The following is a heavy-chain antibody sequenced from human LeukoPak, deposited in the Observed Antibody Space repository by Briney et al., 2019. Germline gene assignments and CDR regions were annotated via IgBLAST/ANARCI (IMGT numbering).Heavy chain of an antibody. Sequence: GEPLKISCKGSGYTFTDFWIGWVRQMPGKRLEWMGIIYPGDSDTRYSPSFQGQVTISADKSISTAYLQWSSLKASDTAMYYCAIRDNSCYYSLDYWGQGTLVTVSS. CDR3: AIRDNSCYYSLDY. D-gene: IGHD3-22*01. J-gene: IGHJ4*02. CDR1: GYTFTDFW. V-gene: IGHV5-51*03. CDR2: IYPGDSDT.